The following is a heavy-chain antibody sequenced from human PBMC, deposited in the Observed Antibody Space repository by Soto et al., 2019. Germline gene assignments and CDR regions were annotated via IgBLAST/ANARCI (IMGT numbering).Heavy chain of an antibody. J-gene: IGHJ4*02. V-gene: IGHV3-30-3*01. CDR2: ISYDGSNK. CDR1: GFTFSSYA. D-gene: IGHD1-20*01. Sequence: GGSLRLSCAASGFTFSSYAMHWVRQAPGKGLEWVAVISYDGSNKYYADSVKGRFTISRDNSKNTLYLQMNSLRAEDTAVYYCATLVLITGTFDYWGQGTLVTVSS. CDR3: ATLVLITGTFDY.